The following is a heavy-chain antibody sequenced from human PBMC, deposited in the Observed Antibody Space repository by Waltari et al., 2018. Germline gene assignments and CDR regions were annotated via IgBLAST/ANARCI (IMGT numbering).Heavy chain of an antibody. V-gene: IGHV4-59*01. CDR2: IYYSGST. CDR3: ARGKGDFGVVISVDY. D-gene: IGHD3-3*01. J-gene: IGHJ4*02. Sequence: QVQLQESVPGLVKPSETLSLTCTVTGGSISRYYWSWLRQPPGKGLEWIGYIYYSGSTNYNPSLKSRVTISVDTSKNQFSLKLSSVTAADTAVYYCARGKGDFGVVISVDYWGQGTLVTVSS. CDR1: GGSISRYY.